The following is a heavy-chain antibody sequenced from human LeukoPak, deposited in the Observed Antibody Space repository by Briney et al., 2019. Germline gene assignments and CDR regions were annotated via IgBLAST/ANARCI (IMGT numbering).Heavy chain of an antibody. J-gene: IGHJ6*03. D-gene: IGHD3-22*01. CDR3: ARGSYYDSSGYYPLYYYYMDV. V-gene: IGHV4-59*01. CDR1: GGSISSYY. CDR2: IYYSGST. Sequence: SETLSLTCTVSGGSISSYYWSWIRQPPGKGLEWIGYIYYSGSTNYNPSLKSRVTISVDTSKNQFSLKLSSVTAADTAVYYCARGSYYDSSGYYPLYYYYMDVWGKGTTVTVSS.